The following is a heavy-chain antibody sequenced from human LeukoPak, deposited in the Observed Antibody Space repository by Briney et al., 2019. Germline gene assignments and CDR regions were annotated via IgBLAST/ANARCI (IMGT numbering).Heavy chain of an antibody. CDR2: ISGSSTYI. CDR3: TRDASYGTYDH. CDR1: GGSFSGYY. V-gene: IGHV3-21*06. D-gene: IGHD3-10*01. Sequence: ETLSLTCAVYGGSFSGYYWSWIRQAPGKGLEWVSSISGSSTYIYYADSVKGRFTISRDNSNNSVYLQMNSLSAEDTAIYYCTRDASYGTYDHWGQGTLVTVSS. J-gene: IGHJ5*02.